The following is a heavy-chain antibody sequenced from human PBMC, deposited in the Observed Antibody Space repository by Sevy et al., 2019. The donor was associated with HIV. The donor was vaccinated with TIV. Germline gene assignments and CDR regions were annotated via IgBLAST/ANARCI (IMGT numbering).Heavy chain of an antibody. J-gene: IGHJ4*02. V-gene: IGHV3-11*01. CDR3: ARAGDWETFFDY. CDR2: ISSSGSTI. Sequence: GGSLRLSCAVSGFTFSDYYMSWIRQAPGKGLEWLSYISSSGSTIYYADSVKGRFTMSRDNAKNALYLQMSSLRAEDTAVYYCARAGDWETFFDYWGQGTLVTVSS. D-gene: IGHD1-26*01. CDR1: GFTFSDYY.